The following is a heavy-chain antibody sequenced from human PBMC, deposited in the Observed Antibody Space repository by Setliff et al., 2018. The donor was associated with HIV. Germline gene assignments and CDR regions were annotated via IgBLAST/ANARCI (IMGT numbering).Heavy chain of an antibody. CDR2: IWYDGSNK. Sequence: SLRLSCGASGFPFSTHAMHWVRQAPGKALEWVAYIWYDGSNKYYADSVKGRFAISRDNSKNTLYLQMDSLRAEDTALYYCTSDPPASGWTLAYWGQGALVTVSS. J-gene: IGHJ4*02. CDR3: TSDPPASGWTLAY. V-gene: IGHV3-33*01. D-gene: IGHD6-19*01. CDR1: GFPFSTHA.